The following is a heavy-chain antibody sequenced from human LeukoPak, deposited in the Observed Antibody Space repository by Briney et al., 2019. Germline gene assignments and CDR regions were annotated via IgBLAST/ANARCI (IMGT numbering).Heavy chain of an antibody. Sequence: GGSLRLSCAASGFTVSSNYMSWVRQAPGKGLEWVSSVTSSGTYTHYAASVMGRFTISRDNARNSLYLQMTNLRAEDTALYYCARDRASGGYYNDWGQGTLVTVSS. J-gene: IGHJ4*02. CDR3: ARDRASGGYYND. V-gene: IGHV3-21*01. CDR1: GFTVSSNY. CDR2: VTSSGTYT. D-gene: IGHD3-22*01.